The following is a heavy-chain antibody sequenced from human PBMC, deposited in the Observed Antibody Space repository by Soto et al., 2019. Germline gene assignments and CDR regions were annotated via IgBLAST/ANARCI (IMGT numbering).Heavy chain of an antibody. V-gene: IGHV4-30-2*01. CDR1: GGSISSGGYS. Sequence: SETLSLTCAVSGGSISSGGYSWNWIRQPPGKGLEWIGSIFQGGSTYYNPSLKSRVTISIGKSKNQFSLNLSSLTAADTAVYFCGRAYSIGWPRGWFDPWGQGTLVTVSS. CDR2: IFQGGST. CDR3: GRAYSIGWPRGWFDP. D-gene: IGHD5-18*01. J-gene: IGHJ5*02.